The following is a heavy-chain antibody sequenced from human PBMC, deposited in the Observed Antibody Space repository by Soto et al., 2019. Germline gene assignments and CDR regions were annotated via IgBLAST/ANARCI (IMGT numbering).Heavy chain of an antibody. J-gene: IGHJ6*02. Sequence: PGGSLRPSGAPFGFNSSIHARSGVGQAPGRGLEWVSGITATSWAKYYAESVQGRFTISRDNSKNMVFLQMASLRADDSAVYFCAKTLPHMVRPEVGYGIDAWGQGTTVTVSS. V-gene: IGHV3-23*01. CDR2: ITATSWAK. CDR3: AKTLPHMVRPEVGYGIDA. D-gene: IGHD3-10*01. CDR1: GFNSSIHA.